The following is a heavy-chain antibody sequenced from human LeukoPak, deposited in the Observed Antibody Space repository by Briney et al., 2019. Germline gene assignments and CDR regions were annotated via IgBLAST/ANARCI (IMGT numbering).Heavy chain of an antibody. CDR3: ARDRGSYPVDY. CDR1: GFTFNNYR. J-gene: IGHJ4*02. Sequence: GGSLRLSCAASGFTFNNYRMNWVRQAPGKGLEWVSSISSSSSYIYYADSVKGRFTISRDNAKNSLYLQMNSLRAEDTAVYYCARDRGSYPVDYWGQGTLVTVSS. CDR2: ISSSSSYI. V-gene: IGHV3-21*01. D-gene: IGHD3-16*02.